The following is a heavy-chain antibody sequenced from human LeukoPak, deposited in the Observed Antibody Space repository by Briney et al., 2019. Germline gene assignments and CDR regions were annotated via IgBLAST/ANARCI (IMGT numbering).Heavy chain of an antibody. V-gene: IGHV1-46*01. CDR3: AREYSSSWEANHMDV. J-gene: IGHJ6*03. Sequence: ASVKVSCKASGYTFTSYYMHWVRQAPGQGLEWMGIINPSGGSTSYAQKFEGRVTMTRDTSTSTVYMELSSLRSEDTAVYYCAREYSSSWEANHMDVWGKGTTVTVSS. CDR1: GYTFTSYY. CDR2: INPSGGST. D-gene: IGHD6-13*01.